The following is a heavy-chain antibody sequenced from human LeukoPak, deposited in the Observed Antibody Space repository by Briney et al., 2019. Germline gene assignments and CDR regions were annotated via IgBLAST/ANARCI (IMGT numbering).Heavy chain of an antibody. CDR3: ARSKNPDLLESVY. Sequence: PGGSLRLSCAASGFTFSSYAIHWVRQAPGKGLEWVAVISFDGSDKYYADSVKGRFTISRDNSKNTLYLQVNSLKAEDTAVYYCARSKNPDLLESVYWGQGTLVTVSS. CDR2: ISFDGSDK. D-gene: IGHD3-3*01. CDR1: GFTFSSYA. J-gene: IGHJ4*02. V-gene: IGHV3-30-3*01.